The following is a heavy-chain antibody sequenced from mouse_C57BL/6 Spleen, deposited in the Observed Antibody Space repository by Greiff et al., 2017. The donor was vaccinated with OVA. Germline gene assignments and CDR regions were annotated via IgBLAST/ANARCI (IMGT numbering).Heavy chain of an antibody. CDR3: AREVTTRGFDY. CDR2: ISYDGSN. Sequence: EVQRVESGPGLVKPSQSLSLTCSVTGYSITSGYYWNWIRQFPGNKLEWMGYISYDGSNNYNPSLKNRISITRDTSKNQFFLKLNSVTTEDTATYYCAREVTTRGFDYWGQGTTLTVSS. J-gene: IGHJ2*01. CDR1: GYSITSGYY. D-gene: IGHD2-2*01. V-gene: IGHV3-6*01.